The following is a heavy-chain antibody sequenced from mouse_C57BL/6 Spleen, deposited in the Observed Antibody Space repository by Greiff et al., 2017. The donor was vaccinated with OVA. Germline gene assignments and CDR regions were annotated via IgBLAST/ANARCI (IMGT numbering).Heavy chain of an antibody. D-gene: IGHD1-1*01. J-gene: IGHJ1*03. CDR2: IRSKSSNYAT. V-gene: IGHV10-3*01. CDR1: GFTFNTYA. CDR3: VRDCYGREAWYFDV. Sequence: EVQGVESGGGLVQPKGSLKLSCAASGFTFNTYAMHWVRQAPGKGLEWVARIRSKSSNYATYYADSVKDRFTISRDDSQSMLYLQMNNLKTEDTAMYYCVRDCYGREAWYFDVWGTGTTVTVAS.